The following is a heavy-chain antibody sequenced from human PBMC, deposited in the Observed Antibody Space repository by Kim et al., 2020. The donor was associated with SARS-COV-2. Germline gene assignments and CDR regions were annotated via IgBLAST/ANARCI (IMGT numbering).Heavy chain of an antibody. Sequence: GGSLRLSCAASGFTFSSYSMNWVRQAPGKGLEWVSSISSSSSYIYYADSVKGRFTISRDNAKNSLYLQMNSLRAEDTAVYYCARVFSPYYYDSRGGDFDYWGQGTLVTVSS. CDR1: GFTFSSYS. CDR3: ARVFSPYYYDSRGGDFDY. D-gene: IGHD3-22*01. V-gene: IGHV3-21*01. J-gene: IGHJ4*02. CDR2: ISSSSSYI.